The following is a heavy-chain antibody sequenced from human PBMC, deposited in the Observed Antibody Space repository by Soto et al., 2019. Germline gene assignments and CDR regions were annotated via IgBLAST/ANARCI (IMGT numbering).Heavy chain of an antibody. CDR1: GFTFSNYG. CDR3: ARDLSGPLDY. CDR2: TRHDGTNK. J-gene: IGHJ4*02. V-gene: IGHV3-33*01. Sequence: TGGSLRLSCATSGFTFSNYGMHWVRQAPGKGLEWVAVTRHDGTNKYYADSVKGRFTISRDNSKNTVHLQMNILRGEDTAVYYCARDLSGPLDYWGQGTLVTVSS.